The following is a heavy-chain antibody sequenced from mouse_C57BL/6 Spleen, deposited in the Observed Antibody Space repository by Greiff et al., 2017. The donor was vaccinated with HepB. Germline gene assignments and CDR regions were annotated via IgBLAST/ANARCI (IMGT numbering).Heavy chain of an antibody. D-gene: IGHD1-1*01. J-gene: IGHJ2*01. CDR1: GFTFSDYY. CDR2: INYDGSST. CDR3: ARYYYGRGYFDY. V-gene: IGHV5-16*01. Sequence: EVHLVESEGGLVQPGSSMKLSCTASGFTFSDYYMAWVRQVPEKGLEWVANINYDGSSTYYLDSLKSRFIISRDNAKNILYLQMSSLKSEDTATYYCARYYYGRGYFDYWGQGTTLTVSS.